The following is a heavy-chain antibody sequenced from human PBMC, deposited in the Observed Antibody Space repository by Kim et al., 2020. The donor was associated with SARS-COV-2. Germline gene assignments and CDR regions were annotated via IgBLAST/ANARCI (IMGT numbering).Heavy chain of an antibody. CDR3: ARSRSVGDLSPFGNFPTLIWFDP. CDR2: IIPLPGIT. CDR1: GGFTSNFG. Sequence: SVKVSCKASGGFTSNFGIGWVRQAPGQGLEWIGRIIPLPGITTYAQKFQGRVTITADKSTTTVYLELRGLRSEDTAVYYCARSRSVGDLSPFGNFPTLIWFDPWGQGTLVSVSS. V-gene: IGHV1-69*04. J-gene: IGHJ5*02. D-gene: IGHD4-17*01.